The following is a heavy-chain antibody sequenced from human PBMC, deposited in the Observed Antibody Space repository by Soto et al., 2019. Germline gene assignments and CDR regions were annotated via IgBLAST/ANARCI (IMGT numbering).Heavy chain of an antibody. Sequence: ASVKVSCKTSGYTFTSYAISRVRQAPGQGLEWMGWLSAYNGNTNYAQNLQGRVTVATDTSTDTAYMELRSLRSDDTAVYYCATVVGAVPYWGQGTQVTVSS. V-gene: IGHV1-18*01. CDR2: LSAYNGNT. J-gene: IGHJ4*02. D-gene: IGHD1-26*01. CDR1: GYTFTSYA. CDR3: ATVVGAVPY.